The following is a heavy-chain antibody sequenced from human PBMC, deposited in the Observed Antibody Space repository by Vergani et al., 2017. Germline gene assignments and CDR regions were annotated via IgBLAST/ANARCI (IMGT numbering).Heavy chain of an antibody. V-gene: IGHV4-39*01. CDR1: GASVSSSVSSSGYS. D-gene: IGHD3-22*01. CDR2: LYYRGNS. J-gene: IGHJ4*02. Sequence: QVRLQESGPGLVKPSETLSLTCTVSGASVSSSVSSSGYSWGWLRQPPGKGLEWIASLYYRGNSYYSPSLRSRLTISVDTSKNQFSLRLNSVTAADTAVYYCARTYYYDSSGYFWGNYFDYWGQGTLVTVSS. CDR3: ARTYYYDSSGYFWGNYFDY.